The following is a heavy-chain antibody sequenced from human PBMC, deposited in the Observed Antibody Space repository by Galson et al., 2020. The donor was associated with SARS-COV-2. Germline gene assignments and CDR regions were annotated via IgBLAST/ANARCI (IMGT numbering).Heavy chain of an antibody. CDR3: ARDLWSVAATGYYYYGMDV. Sequence: GESLKISCAASGFTFSDYYMSWIRQAPGKGLEWVSYISSSGSTIYYADSVKGRFTISRDNAKNSLYLQMNSLRAEDTAVYYCARDLWSVAATGYYYYGMDVWGQGTTVTVSS. J-gene: IGHJ6*02. V-gene: IGHV3-11*01. CDR1: GFTFSDYY. CDR2: ISSSGSTI. D-gene: IGHD2-15*01.